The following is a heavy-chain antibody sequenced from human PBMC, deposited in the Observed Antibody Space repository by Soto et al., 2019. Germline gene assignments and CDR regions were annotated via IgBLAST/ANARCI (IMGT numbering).Heavy chain of an antibody. D-gene: IGHD1-26*01. CDR3: AHGRPPHWYFDL. V-gene: IGHV2-5*02. CDR1: GFSLSTSGVG. Sequence: QITLKESGPTLVKPTQTLTLTYTFSGFSLSTSGVGVGWIRQPPGKALEWLALIYWDDDKRYSPSLKSRLTIXKXXSKNQVVLTMTNMDPVDTATYYCAHGRPPHWYFDLWGRGTLVTVSS. J-gene: IGHJ2*01. CDR2: IYWDDDK.